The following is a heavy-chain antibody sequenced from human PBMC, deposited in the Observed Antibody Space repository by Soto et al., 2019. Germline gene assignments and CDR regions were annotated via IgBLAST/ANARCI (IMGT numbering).Heavy chain of an antibody. CDR1: GGTFSSYA. D-gene: IGHD4-17*01. CDR3: ARDKRRGMNTVPVSFDY. J-gene: IGHJ4*02. V-gene: IGHV1-69*12. Sequence: QVQLVQSGAEVKKPGSSVKVSCKASGGTFSSYAISWVRQAPGQGLEWMGGIIPIFGTANYAQKFQGRATITADESTSTAYRERSSLRSEDTAVYYCARDKRRGMNTVPVSFDYWGQGTLVTVSS. CDR2: IIPIFGTA.